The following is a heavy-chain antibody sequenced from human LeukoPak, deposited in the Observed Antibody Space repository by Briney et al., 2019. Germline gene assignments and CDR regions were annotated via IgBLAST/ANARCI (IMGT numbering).Heavy chain of an antibody. CDR3: ASGPAYYYYYGMDV. CDR2: IIPIFGTA. CDR1: GGTFSSYA. J-gene: IGHJ6*02. Sequence: SVKVSCKASGGTFSSYAISWVRQAPGQGLEWMGGIIPIFGTANYAQKFQGRVTITADESTSTAYMELSSLRSEDTAVYYCASGPAYYYYYGMDVWGQGTTVTVSS. V-gene: IGHV1-69*13. D-gene: IGHD2-2*01.